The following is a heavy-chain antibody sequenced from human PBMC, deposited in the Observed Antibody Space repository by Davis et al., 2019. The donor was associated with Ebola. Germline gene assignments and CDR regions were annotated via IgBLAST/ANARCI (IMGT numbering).Heavy chain of an antibody. D-gene: IGHD3-22*01. V-gene: IGHV1-69*13. CDR1: GGTFTSYA. CDR3: ARGGGGDSSGFQSWFDP. CDR2: IIPLFGTA. J-gene: IGHJ5*02. Sequence: SSVKVSCKASGGTFTSYAISWVRQAPGQGLEWMGGIIPLFGTANYAQKFQDRVTITADESTSTSYMELNSLRSDDTAAYYCARGGGGDSSGFQSWFDPWGQGTLVTVSS.